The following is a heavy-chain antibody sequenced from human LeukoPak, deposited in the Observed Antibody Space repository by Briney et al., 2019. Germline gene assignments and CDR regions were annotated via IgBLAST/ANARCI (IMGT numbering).Heavy chain of an antibody. V-gene: IGHV4-39*01. CDR3: ARHSIIITMVRGDRYNWFDP. J-gene: IGHJ5*02. D-gene: IGHD3-10*01. CDR1: GGSISSYY. CDR2: IYYSGST. Sequence: SETLSLTCTVSGGSISSYYWGWIRQPPGKGLEWIGSIYYSGSTYYNPSLKSRVTISVDTSKNQFSLKLSSVTAADTAVYYCARHSIIITMVRGDRYNWFDPWGQGTLVTVSS.